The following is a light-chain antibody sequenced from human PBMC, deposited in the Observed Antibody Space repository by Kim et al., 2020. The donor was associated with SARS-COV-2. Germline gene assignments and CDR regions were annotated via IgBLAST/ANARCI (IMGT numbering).Light chain of an antibody. V-gene: IGKV3-20*01. Sequence: PRGTATPSCRSSQSLSSPYLAWYQQKPGQAPRLLIYGASSRATGMPDRFRGSGSGTDFTLTNSRLETEDFALYYCQQYDNSSGLTFGGGTKVDIK. CDR2: GAS. CDR3: QQYDNSSGLT. J-gene: IGKJ4*01. CDR1: QSLSSPY.